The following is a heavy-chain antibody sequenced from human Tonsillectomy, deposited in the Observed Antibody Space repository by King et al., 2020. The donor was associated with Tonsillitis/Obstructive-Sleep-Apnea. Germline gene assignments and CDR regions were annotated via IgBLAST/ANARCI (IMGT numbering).Heavy chain of an antibody. CDR2: LYYSGST. CDR3: ARAETAARPYYFDY. V-gene: IGHV4-59*01. CDR1: GGSISSYY. Sequence: VQLQESGPGLVKPSETLSLTCTVSGGSISSYYWSWIRQPPGKGLEWIGYLYYSGSTNSNPPLKSRVTISVDTSKNQFSLKLGSLTAADTAVYYCARAETAARPYYFDYWGQGTLVTVSS. D-gene: IGHD6-6*01. J-gene: IGHJ4*02.